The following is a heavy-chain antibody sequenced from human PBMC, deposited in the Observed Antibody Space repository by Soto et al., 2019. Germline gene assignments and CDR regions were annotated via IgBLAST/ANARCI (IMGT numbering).Heavy chain of an antibody. CDR2: ISYDGSNK. Sequence: QVQLVESGGGVVQPGRSLRLSCAASGFTFSSYGMHWVRQAPGKGLEWVAVISYDGSNKYYADSVKGRFTISRDNSKNPLYLQMNSLRAEDTAVYYCAKAKVTVSSWHYYYYGMDVWGQGTTVTVSS. CDR1: GFTFSSYG. V-gene: IGHV3-30*18. J-gene: IGHJ6*02. D-gene: IGHD6-13*01. CDR3: AKAKVTVSSWHYYYYGMDV.